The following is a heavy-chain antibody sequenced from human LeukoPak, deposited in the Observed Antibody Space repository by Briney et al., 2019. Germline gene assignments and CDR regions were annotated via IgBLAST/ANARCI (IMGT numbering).Heavy chain of an antibody. CDR3: ARGWGSGTQSPRSFDY. D-gene: IGHD2-21*01. V-gene: IGHV3-21*01. CDR2: ISSSSYI. Sequence: PGGSLRLSCAASGFAFSSYSMNWVRQAPGKGLEWVSSISSSSYIYYADSVKGRFTISRDNAKNSLYLQMNSLRAEDTAVYYCARGWGSGTQSPRSFDYWGQGTLVTVSS. J-gene: IGHJ4*02. CDR1: GFAFSSYS.